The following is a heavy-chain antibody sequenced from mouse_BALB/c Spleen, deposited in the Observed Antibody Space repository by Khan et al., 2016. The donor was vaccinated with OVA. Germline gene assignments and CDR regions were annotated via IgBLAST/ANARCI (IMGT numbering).Heavy chain of an antibody. CDR3: VRGGITTGYFDY. CDR2: IYPGDGNT. D-gene: IGHD1-1*01. Sequence: QMQLEESGTELARPGASVKLSCKASGYTFTSYWMQWVKQRPGQGLEWIGAIYPGDGNTRYTQKFKGKATLTADKSSSTAYMQLSSLASEDSAVYCCVRGGITTGYFDYWGQGTTLTVSS. CDR1: GYTFTSYW. J-gene: IGHJ2*01. V-gene: IGHV1-87*01.